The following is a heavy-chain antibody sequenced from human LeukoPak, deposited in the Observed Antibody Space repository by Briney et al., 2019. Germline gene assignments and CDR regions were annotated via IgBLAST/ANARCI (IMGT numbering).Heavy chain of an antibody. Sequence: ASVKVSCKASGYTFTSYGISWVRQAPGQGLEWMGWISAHNGNTNYAQKLQGRVTMTTDTSTSTAYMELRSLRSDDTAVYYCARSPLFAREWLLPRVQYYFDYWGQGTLVTVSS. CDR3: ARSPLFAREWLLPRVQYYFDY. V-gene: IGHV1-18*01. J-gene: IGHJ4*02. D-gene: IGHD3-22*01. CDR2: ISAHNGNT. CDR1: GYTFTSYG.